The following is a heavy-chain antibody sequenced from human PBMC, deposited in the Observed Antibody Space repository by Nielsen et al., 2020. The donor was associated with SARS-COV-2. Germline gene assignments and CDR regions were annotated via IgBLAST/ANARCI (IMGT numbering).Heavy chain of an antibody. D-gene: IGHD4-23*01. V-gene: IGHV5-51*01. J-gene: IGHJ4*02. CDR2: IYPRDSDT. Sequence: GESLKISCQGSGYTFTSYWIGWVRQMPGKGLEWMGVIYPRDSDTRYNPSFQGQVTISADKSISTVYLQWSGLMASDSAMYYCARNTYGGSTDYWGQGTLVTVSS. CDR1: GYTFTSYW. CDR3: ARNTYGGSTDY.